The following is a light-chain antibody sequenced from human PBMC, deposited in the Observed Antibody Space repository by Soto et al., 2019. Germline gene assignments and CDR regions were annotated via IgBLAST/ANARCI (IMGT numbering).Light chain of an antibody. CDR2: GNG. CDR3: QSYDKRVTADV. Sequence: QSVLTQPPSVSGAPGQRVTISCTGTSSNIGAGYEVHWYQQLPGTAPKLLVSGNGNRPSGVPDRMSASKSGTSASLAITGLQAEDEGHYICQSYDKRVTADVFGSGTKLTVL. CDR1: SSNIGAGYE. J-gene: IGLJ1*01. V-gene: IGLV1-40*01.